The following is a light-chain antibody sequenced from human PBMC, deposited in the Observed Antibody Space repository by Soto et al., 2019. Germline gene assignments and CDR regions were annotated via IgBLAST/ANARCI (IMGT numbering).Light chain of an antibody. J-gene: IGKJ5*01. Sequence: EIVMTQSPGSLSVSPGERVTLSCRASQSVSSDLAWYQQKPGQAPRLLIYAASTRATGIPARFSGSGSGTEFTLTSSSLQSEDVAVYYCQHYNTWSTFGQGTRLEIK. V-gene: IGKV3-15*01. CDR2: AAS. CDR1: QSVSSD. CDR3: QHYNTWST.